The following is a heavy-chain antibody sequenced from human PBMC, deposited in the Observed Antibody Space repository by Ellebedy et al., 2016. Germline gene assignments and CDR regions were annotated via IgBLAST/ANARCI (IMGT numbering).Heavy chain of an antibody. J-gene: IGHJ4*02. D-gene: IGHD5-12*01. Sequence: GESLKISCAASGFTFSSYWMSWVRQAPGKGLEWVANIKQDGSEKYYVDSVKGRFTISRDNAKNSLYLQMNSLRAEDTAVYYCARDLRGYSGYDPSAFDYWGQGTLVTVSS. CDR2: IKQDGSEK. V-gene: IGHV3-7*01. CDR1: GFTFSSYW. CDR3: ARDLRGYSGYDPSAFDY.